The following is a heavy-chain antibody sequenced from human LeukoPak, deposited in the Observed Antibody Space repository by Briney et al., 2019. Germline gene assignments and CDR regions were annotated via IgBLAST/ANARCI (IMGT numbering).Heavy chain of an antibody. CDR2: INQDGSEK. CDR1: GFMFQFYF. CDR3: TRDLMDYDVSTGLHHYYMDV. V-gene: IGHV3-7*01. Sequence: PGGSLRLSCAASGFMFQFYFMNWVRQAPGKGLEWVANINQDGSEKYYVDSVKGRFTISRDNAKNSLYLQMNSLRAEDTAVYYCTRDLMDYDVSTGLHHYYMDVWGQGTTVTVSS. J-gene: IGHJ6*02. D-gene: IGHD3-9*01.